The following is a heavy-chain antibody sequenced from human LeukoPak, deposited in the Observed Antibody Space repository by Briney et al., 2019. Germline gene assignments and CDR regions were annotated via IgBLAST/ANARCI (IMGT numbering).Heavy chain of an antibody. Sequence: PGGSLRLSCAASGFTFRSYGMHWVRQAPGKGLEWVAVISYDGSNKYYGDFVKGRFTISRDNSKKTLYLQMNSLRAEDTAVYYCAKGGNDYYYYGMDVWGQGTTVTVSS. V-gene: IGHV3-30*18. CDR1: GFTFRSYG. D-gene: IGHD3-10*01. CDR3: AKGGNDYYYYGMDV. CDR2: ISYDGSNK. J-gene: IGHJ6*02.